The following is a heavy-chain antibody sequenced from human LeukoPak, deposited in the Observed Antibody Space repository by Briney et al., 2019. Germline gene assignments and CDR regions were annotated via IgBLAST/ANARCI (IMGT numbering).Heavy chain of an antibody. CDR3: ARVYDSSGYYYERGYYFDY. J-gene: IGHJ4*02. CDR1: GGTFSSYA. V-gene: IGHV1-69*05. CDR2: IIPIFGTA. D-gene: IGHD3-22*01. Sequence: SVKVSCKASGGTFSSYAISWVRQAPGQGLEWMGGIIPIFGTANYAQKFQGRVTITTDESTSTAYMELSSLRSEDTAVYYCARVYDSSGYYYERGYYFDYWGQGTLVTVSS.